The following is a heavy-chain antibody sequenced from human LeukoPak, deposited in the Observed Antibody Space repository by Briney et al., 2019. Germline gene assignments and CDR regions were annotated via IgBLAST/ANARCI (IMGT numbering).Heavy chain of an antibody. CDR2: IYYSGTT. J-gene: IGHJ3*02. D-gene: IGHD3-22*01. V-gene: IGHV4-59*01. CDR3: ARPSTTMIVPEGGAFDI. CDR1: GGSISSYY. Sequence: SETLSLTCTVSGGSISSYYWSWIRQPPGKGLEWIGYIYYSGTTNYNPSLKSRVTISIDTSRNQFSLKLSSVTSADTAVYYCARPSTTMIVPEGGAFDIWGQGTMVTVSS.